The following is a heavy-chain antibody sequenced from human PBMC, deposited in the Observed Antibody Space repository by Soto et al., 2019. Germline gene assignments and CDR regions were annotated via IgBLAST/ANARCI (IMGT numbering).Heavy chain of an antibody. D-gene: IGHD2-15*01. CDR1: GFTFSSYG. CDR3: ARLYCRGGSCYSGHIDY. CDR2: IWYDGSNK. V-gene: IGHV3-33*01. J-gene: IGHJ4*02. Sequence: QVQLVESGGGVVQPGRSLRLSCAASGFTFSSYGMHWVRQAPGKGLEWVAVIWYDGSNKYYADSVKGRFTISRDNSKNTLYLQMNSLRAEDTAVYYCARLYCRGGSCYSGHIDYWGQGTLVTVSS.